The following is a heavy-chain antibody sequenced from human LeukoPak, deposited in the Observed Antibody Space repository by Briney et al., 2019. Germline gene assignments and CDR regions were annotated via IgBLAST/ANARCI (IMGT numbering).Heavy chain of an antibody. CDR1: GFTFSSYG. V-gene: IGHV3-30*03. CDR3: ARDRGHLLWFGELFSYYYGMDV. J-gene: IGHJ6*02. D-gene: IGHD3-10*01. Sequence: GRSLRLSCAASGFTFSSYGMHWVRQAPGKGLEWVAVISYDGSNKYYADSVKGRFTISRDNSKNTLYLQMNSLRAEDTAVYYCARDRGHLLWFGELFSYYYGMDVWGQGTTVTVSS. CDR2: ISYDGSNK.